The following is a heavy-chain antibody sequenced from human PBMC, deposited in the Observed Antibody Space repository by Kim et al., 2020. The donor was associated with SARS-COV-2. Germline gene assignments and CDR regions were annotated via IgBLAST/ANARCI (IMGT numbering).Heavy chain of an antibody. V-gene: IGHV3-33*01. Sequence: YADSVRGRFTISRDNSMNKLFLQMNSLRAEDTAVYYCASAYSYDIYYFDYWGQGTLVTVSS. CDR3: ASAYSYDIYYFDY. J-gene: IGHJ4*02. D-gene: IGHD5-18*01.